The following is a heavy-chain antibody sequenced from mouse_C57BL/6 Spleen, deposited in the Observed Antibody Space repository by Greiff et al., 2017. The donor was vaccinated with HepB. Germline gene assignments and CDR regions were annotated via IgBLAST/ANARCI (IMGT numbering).Heavy chain of an antibody. CDR3: ASREDYGSSPFAY. Sequence: VQVVESGPGLVAPSQSLSITCTVSGFSLTSYGVDWVRPSPGKGLEWLGVIWGVGSTNYNSALKSRLSISKDNSKSQVFLKMNSLQTDDTAMYYCASREDYGSSPFAYWGQGTLVTVSA. CDR2: IWGVGST. D-gene: IGHD1-1*01. J-gene: IGHJ3*01. CDR1: GFSLTSYG. V-gene: IGHV2-6*01.